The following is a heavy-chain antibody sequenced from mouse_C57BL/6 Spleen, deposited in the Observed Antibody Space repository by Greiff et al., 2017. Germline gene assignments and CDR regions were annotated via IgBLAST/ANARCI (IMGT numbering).Heavy chain of an antibody. D-gene: IGHD2-3*01. Sequence: VQLKESGAELVRPGTSVKVSCKASGYAFTNYLIEWVKQRPGQGLEWIGVINPGSGGTNYNEKFKGKATLTADKSSSTAYMQLSSLTSEDSAVYFCAREENDGYYSAWFAYWGQGTLVTVSA. CDR3: AREENDGYYSAWFAY. CDR1: GYAFTNYL. J-gene: IGHJ3*01. CDR2: INPGSGGT. V-gene: IGHV1-54*01.